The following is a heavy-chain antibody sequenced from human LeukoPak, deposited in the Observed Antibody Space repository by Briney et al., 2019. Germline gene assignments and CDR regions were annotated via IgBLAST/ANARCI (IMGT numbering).Heavy chain of an antibody. CDR1: GFTFSSYA. CDR2: ISSIGGTT. D-gene: IGHD3-10*01. Sequence: PGGSLRLSCSASGFTFSSYAMHWVRQAPGKGLEYVSAISSIGGTTYYADSVKGRFTISRDNAKNSLYLQMNSLRAEDTAVYYCARGISTRYYYYYGMDVWGQGTTVTVSS. V-gene: IGHV3-64*04. J-gene: IGHJ6*02. CDR3: ARGISTRYYYYYGMDV.